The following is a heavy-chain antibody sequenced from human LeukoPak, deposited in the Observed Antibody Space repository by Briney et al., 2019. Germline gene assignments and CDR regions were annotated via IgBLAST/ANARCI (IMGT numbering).Heavy chain of an antibody. Sequence: SETLSLTCTVSGGSISSYYWSWIRQPPGKGLEWIGYIYYSGSTNYNPSLKSRVTISVDTSKNQFSLKLSSVTAADTAVYYCARLRGSYGGDAFDIWGQGTVVTVSS. CDR3: ARLRGSYGGDAFDI. V-gene: IGHV4-59*01. D-gene: IGHD1-26*01. J-gene: IGHJ3*02. CDR1: GGSISSYY. CDR2: IYYSGST.